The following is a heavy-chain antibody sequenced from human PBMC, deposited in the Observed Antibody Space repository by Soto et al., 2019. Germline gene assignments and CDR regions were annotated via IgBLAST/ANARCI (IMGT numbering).Heavy chain of an antibody. CDR3: ARGVTAGVDY. Sequence: QVQLVQSGAEVREPGASVKVSCKASGYSFTSLDKNGVRQTTGQGLEWMGWMQPSSGRTGYAQKFQGRVTMTRDTSINTAYMELSSLTSDDTAFYYCARGVTAGVDYWGQGTLVTVSS. CDR2: MQPSSGRT. J-gene: IGHJ4*02. V-gene: IGHV1-8*01. CDR1: GYSFTSLD. D-gene: IGHD1-26*01.